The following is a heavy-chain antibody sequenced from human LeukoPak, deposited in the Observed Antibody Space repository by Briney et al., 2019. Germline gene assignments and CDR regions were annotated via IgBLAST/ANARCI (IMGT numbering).Heavy chain of an antibody. J-gene: IGHJ5*02. CDR3: ARESVVVPADSGWFDP. D-gene: IGHD2-2*01. Sequence: ASVKVSCKASGYTFTSYYMHWVRQAPGQGLEWMGIINPSGGSTSYAQKFQGRVTMTRDMSTSTVYMGLSSLRSEDTAVYYCARESVVVPADSGWFDPWGQGTLVTVSS. CDR2: INPSGGST. CDR1: GYTFTSYY. V-gene: IGHV1-46*01.